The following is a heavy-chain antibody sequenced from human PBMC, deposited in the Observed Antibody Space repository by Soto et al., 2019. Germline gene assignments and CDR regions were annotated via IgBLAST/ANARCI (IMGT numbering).Heavy chain of an antibody. CDR1: GFNFSSYW. J-gene: IGHJ4*02. CDR3: ARVRTPFKYYFDY. CDR2: IKQDGSEK. Sequence: EVQLVESGGGLVQPGGSLRLSCADSGFNFSSYWMSWVRQAPGKGLEWVANIKQDGSEKYYVDSVKGRFTISRDNAKNSLYLQMNSLRAEDTAVYYCARVRTPFKYYFDYWGQGTLVTVSS. V-gene: IGHV3-7*01.